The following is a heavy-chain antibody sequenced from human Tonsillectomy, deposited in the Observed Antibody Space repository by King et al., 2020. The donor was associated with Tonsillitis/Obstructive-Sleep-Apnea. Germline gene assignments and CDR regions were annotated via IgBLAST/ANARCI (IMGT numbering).Heavy chain of an antibody. J-gene: IGHJ4*02. CDR3: TTDRGALAYCGGDCYSHFDY. CDR1: GFTFSNAW. V-gene: IGHV3-15*07. Sequence: VQLVESGGGLVKPGGSLRLSCAASGFTFSNAWMNWVRQAPGKGLEWVGRIKGKIDGGTTEYAAPVKGRFTITRDDSKNSLYLQMNSLKTEDTAVYYCTTDRGALAYCGGDCYSHFDYWGQGTLVTVSS. D-gene: IGHD2-21*02. CDR2: IKGKIDGGTT.